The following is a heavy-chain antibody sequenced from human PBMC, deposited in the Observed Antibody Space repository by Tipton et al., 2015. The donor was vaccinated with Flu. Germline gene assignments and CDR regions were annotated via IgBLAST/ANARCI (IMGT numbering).Heavy chain of an antibody. Sequence: GLVKPSETLSLTCAVYGGSFSGYYWSWIRQPPGKGLEWIGEINHRGSTNYNPSLKSRVTISVDTSKNQFSLKLSSVTAADTAVYYCARASNFWSGYYPVRYYYGMDVWGQGTTVTVSS. CDR2: INHRGST. J-gene: IGHJ6*02. D-gene: IGHD3-3*01. CDR1: GGSFSGYY. V-gene: IGHV4-34*01. CDR3: ARASNFWSGYYPVRYYYGMDV.